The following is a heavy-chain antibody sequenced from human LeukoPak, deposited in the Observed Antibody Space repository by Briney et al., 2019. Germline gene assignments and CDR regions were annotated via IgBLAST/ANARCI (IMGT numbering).Heavy chain of an antibody. D-gene: IGHD5-18*01. V-gene: IGHV1-69*01. J-gene: IGHJ4*02. CDR1: GGTFSSYA. Sequence: SVKVSCKASGGTFSSYAISWGRQAPGQGLEWMGGIIPIFGTANYAQKFQGRVTITADESTSTAYMELSSLRSEDTAVYYCARDTDGYSYASDYWGQGTLVTVSS. CDR2: IIPIFGTA. CDR3: ARDTDGYSYASDY.